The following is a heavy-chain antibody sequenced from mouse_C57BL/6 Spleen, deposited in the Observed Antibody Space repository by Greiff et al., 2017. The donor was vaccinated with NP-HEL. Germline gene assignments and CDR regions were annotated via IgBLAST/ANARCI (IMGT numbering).Heavy chain of an antibody. D-gene: IGHD1-1*01. CDR3: TRGYGSSYYFDY. V-gene: IGHV1-5*01. CDR2: IYPGNSDT. CDR1: GYTFTSYW. J-gene: IGHJ2*01. Sequence: EVHLVESGTVLARPGASVKMSCKTSGYTFTSYWMHWVKQRPGQGLEWIGAIYPGNSDTSYNQKFKGKAKLTAVTSASTAYMELSSLTNEDSAVYYCTRGYGSSYYFDYWGQGTTLTVSS.